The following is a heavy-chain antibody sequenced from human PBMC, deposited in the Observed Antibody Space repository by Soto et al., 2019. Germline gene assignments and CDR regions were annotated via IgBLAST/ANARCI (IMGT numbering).Heavy chain of an antibody. CDR3: ARGVGSGSYYNQYNWFDP. CDR1: GYTFTNYG. V-gene: IGHV1-18*01. J-gene: IGHJ5*02. D-gene: IGHD3-10*01. Sequence: VASVKVSCKASGYTFTNYGISWVRQAPGQGLEWMGWINVYNGNTKYAQKVQGRVTMTTDTSTSTAYMELRSLRSDDTAVYYCARGVGSGSYYNQYNWFDPWGQGTLVTVS. CDR2: INVYNGNT.